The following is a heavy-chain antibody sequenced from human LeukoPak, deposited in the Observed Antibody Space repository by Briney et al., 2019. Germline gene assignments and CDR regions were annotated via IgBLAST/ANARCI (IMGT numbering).Heavy chain of an antibody. CDR3: VRVKNPGFDP. J-gene: IGHJ5*02. CDR1: GFTFSNYW. D-gene: IGHD1-14*01. CDR2: INTDGSLT. Sequence: PGGSLRLSCAASGFTFSNYWIHWVRQAPGKGLVWVSRINTDGSLTNYADSVKGRFTISRDNAKNTLCLQMNSLRAEDTAVYYCVRVKNPGFDPWGQGTLVTVSS. V-gene: IGHV3-74*01.